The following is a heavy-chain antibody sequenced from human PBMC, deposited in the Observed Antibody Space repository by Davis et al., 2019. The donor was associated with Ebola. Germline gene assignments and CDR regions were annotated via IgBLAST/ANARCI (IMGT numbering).Heavy chain of an antibody. CDR3: ARDSRTYEIDY. Sequence: ASVKVSCKASGYTFATNFVHWLRQAPGQGLEWMGAINPSGGGTNYAQKFQGRVTMTIDTSTGTVYMGLSSLIADDTAVYYCARDSRTYEIDYWGQGTLVTVSS. V-gene: IGHV1-46*03. CDR2: INPSGGGT. CDR1: GYTFATNF. D-gene: IGHD5-12*01. J-gene: IGHJ4*02.